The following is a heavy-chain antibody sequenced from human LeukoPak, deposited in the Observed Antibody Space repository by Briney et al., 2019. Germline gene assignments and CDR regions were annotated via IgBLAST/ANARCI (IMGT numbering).Heavy chain of an antibody. D-gene: IGHD3-22*01. CDR3: ARGSTMIVVAIGWKRPFDY. V-gene: IGHV4-34*01. CDR1: GGSFSGYH. J-gene: IGHJ4*02. Sequence: PSETLSHTCAVYGGSFSGYHCSWIRQPPGKGLEWIGEINHSGSTNYNPPLKSRVTRSVDTSKNQFSLKLSSVTAADRAVYYCARGSTMIVVAIGWKRPFDYWGQRTLVTLSS. CDR2: INHSGST.